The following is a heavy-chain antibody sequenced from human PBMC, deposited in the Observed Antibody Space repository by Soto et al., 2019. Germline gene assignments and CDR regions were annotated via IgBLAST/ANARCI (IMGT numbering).Heavy chain of an antibody. V-gene: IGHV2-5*02. D-gene: IGHD3-3*01. CDR1: GFSLTTSGVG. CDR3: AHRVLRTVFGLVTTTAIYFDF. Sequence: ITLNESGPTVVRPTETLTLTCRFSGFSLTTSGVGVGWIRQSPGKAPEWLALIYWDDDKRYSASLKSRLTITKDTSKNQVVLTVSDLAPTDTATYYCAHRVLRTVFGLVTTTAIYFDFWGQGTPVAVSS. J-gene: IGHJ4*02. CDR2: IYWDDDK.